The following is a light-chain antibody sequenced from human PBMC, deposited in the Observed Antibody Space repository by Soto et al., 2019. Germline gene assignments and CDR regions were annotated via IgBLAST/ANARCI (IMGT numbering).Light chain of an antibody. CDR2: DVS. V-gene: IGLV2-14*03. J-gene: IGLJ2*01. Sequence: QSALTQPASVSGSPGQSITISCTGTSSDVADYDYVSWYQQHPGKAPKLMIFDVSNRPSGVSNRFSGSKSGDTASLTISGLQAEDEADYYCSSYTSTSTVVFGGGTKVTVL. CDR1: SSDVADYDY. CDR3: SSYTSTSTVV.